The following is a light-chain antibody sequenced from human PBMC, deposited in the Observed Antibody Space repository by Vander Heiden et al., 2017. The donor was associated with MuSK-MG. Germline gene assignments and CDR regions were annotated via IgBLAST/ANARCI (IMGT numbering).Light chain of an antibody. V-gene: IGKV3D-15*01. CDR2: GAS. CDR1: QTVGSN. CDR3: QQHNNWPRFT. Sequence: EIVMIHSPATLPASPAERATLPCRASQTVGSNSAWYQQKPCHAPMLLIYGASTRDSGIPARFSSSGYGREFTLPISSRLSEDFSVYYCQQHNNWPRFTFGRGTKVDIK. J-gene: IGKJ4*01.